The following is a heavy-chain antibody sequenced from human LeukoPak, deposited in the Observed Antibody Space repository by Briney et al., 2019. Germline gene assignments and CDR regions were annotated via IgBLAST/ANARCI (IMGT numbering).Heavy chain of an antibody. CDR2: IIPIFGTA. D-gene: IGHD5-18*01. CDR3: ARDADTAMDNFDY. CDR1: GGTFSSYA. Sequence: SVKVSCKASGGTFSSYAISWVRQAPGQGLEWMGGIIPIFGTANYAQKFQGRVTITADKSTSTAYMELSSLRSEDTAVYYCARDADTAMDNFDYWGQGTLVTVSS. V-gene: IGHV1-69*06. J-gene: IGHJ4*02.